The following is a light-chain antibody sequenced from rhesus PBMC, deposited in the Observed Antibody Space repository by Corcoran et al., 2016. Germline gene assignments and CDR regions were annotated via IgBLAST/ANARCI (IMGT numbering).Light chain of an antibody. Sequence: DIQMTQSPSSLSASVGDTVTITCRASRFISSYLNWFKQQPGKAPKLLIYTASNLESGVPSRVSGSGSVTEFTLTISSLQPEDFATYYCLQNNMFPLIFGGGTKVEIK. CDR1: RFISSY. V-gene: IGKV1-28*02. J-gene: IGKJ4*01. CDR2: TAS. CDR3: LQNNMFPLI.